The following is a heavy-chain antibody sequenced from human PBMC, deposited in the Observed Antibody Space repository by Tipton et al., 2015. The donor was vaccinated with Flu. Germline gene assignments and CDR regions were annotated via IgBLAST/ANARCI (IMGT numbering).Heavy chain of an antibody. V-gene: IGHV4-4*07. Sequence: TLSLTCTVSGGSISRYSWSWIRQPPGKGLEWIGRMYTSGSTNDNPSLKSRVTMSLDTSKNQFSLKLTSVTAADTAVYYCAREMYGSGSWGGYYYYGMDVWGQGTAVTVSS. CDR1: GGSISRYS. D-gene: IGHD3-10*01. CDR2: MYTSGST. J-gene: IGHJ6*02. CDR3: AREMYGSGSWGGYYYYGMDV.